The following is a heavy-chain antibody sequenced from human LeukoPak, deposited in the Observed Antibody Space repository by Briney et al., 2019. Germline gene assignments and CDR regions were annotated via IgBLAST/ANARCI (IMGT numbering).Heavy chain of an antibody. Sequence: GASVKVSCKASGYTFTYYAIHWVRQAPGQRLEWMGWINAGNGNTKYSQRFQGRVTITGDTSASTVYMELSTLTSEDTAVYYCVRSGDIIVIPADLWGRGTLVTVSS. CDR3: VRSGDIIVIPADL. CDR2: INAGNGNT. CDR1: GYTFTYYA. D-gene: IGHD2-2*01. J-gene: IGHJ2*01. V-gene: IGHV1-3*01.